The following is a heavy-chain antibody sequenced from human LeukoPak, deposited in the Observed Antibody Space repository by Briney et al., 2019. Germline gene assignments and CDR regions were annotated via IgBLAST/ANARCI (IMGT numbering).Heavy chain of an antibody. CDR2: IYHDGNT. CDR1: GESFNRYY. J-gene: IGHJ4*02. D-gene: IGHD5-12*01. V-gene: IGHV4-34*01. Sequence: SETLSLTCAVYGESFNRYYWSWIRQPPGKGLKWIAEIYHDGNTNYNPSLKSRVTISVDTSNNPFSLKLTSVTAADTAVYYCARLDISTTWYAFDYWGQGTLVTVSS. CDR3: ARLDISTTWYAFDY.